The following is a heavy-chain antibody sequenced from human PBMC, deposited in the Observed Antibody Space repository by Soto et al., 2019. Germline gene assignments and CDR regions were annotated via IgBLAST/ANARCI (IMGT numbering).Heavy chain of an antibody. CDR1: GYTFTSYG. CDR3: ARARASTLSDPGDDYYYYMDV. D-gene: IGHD3-16*01. V-gene: IGHV1-18*01. CDR2: ISAYNGNT. J-gene: IGHJ6*03. Sequence: QVQLVQSGAEVKKPGASVKVSCKASGYTFTSYGISWVRQAPGQGLEWMGWISAYNGNTNYAQKLQGRVPTTTDTATSTAYMELRSLRSDDTTVYYCARARASTLSDPGDDYYYYMDVWGKGTTVTVSS.